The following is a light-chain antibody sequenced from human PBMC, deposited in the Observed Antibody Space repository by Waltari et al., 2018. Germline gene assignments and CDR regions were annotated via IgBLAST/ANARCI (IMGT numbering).Light chain of an antibody. CDR1: SSDIGTYNF. J-gene: IGLJ2*01. Sequence: QSALTQPRSVSGSPGQSVTISCTGSSSDIGTYNFVSWYQQHPGKAPELIIYDVNERPSGVPDRFSGSKSGNTASLTISGLQADDEADYYCAAWDDSLNGVVFGGGTKLTVL. CDR2: DVN. CDR3: AAWDDSLNGVV. V-gene: IGLV2-11*01.